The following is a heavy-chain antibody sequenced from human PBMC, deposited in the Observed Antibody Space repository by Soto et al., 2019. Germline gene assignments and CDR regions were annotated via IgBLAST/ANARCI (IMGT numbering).Heavy chain of an antibody. J-gene: IGHJ4*02. Sequence: TLSLTCTVSGGSISSGGYYWSWIRQHPGKGLEWIGYIYYSGSTYYNPSLKSRVTISVDTSKNQFSLKLSSVTAADTAVYYCARISRQGTHFDYGGQGTLVTVSS. D-gene: IGHD1-1*01. V-gene: IGHV4-31*03. CDR2: IYYSGST. CDR3: ARISRQGTHFDY. CDR1: GGSISSGGYY.